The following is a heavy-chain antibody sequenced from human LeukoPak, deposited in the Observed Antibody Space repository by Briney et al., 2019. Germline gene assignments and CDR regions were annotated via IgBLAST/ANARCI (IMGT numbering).Heavy chain of an antibody. J-gene: IGHJ4*02. CDR2: IKSKTNGGTA. CDR1: GFTFSNAW. V-gene: IGHV3-15*01. CDR3: TTTYDSVDY. D-gene: IGHD1-1*01. Sequence: GGSLRLSCAASGFTFSNAWMSWVRQTPGKVLEWVGRIKSKTNGGTADYAAPVKGRFTISRDDSKNTLYLQMNSLKTEDTAVYFCTTTYDSVDYWGQGTLVTVSS.